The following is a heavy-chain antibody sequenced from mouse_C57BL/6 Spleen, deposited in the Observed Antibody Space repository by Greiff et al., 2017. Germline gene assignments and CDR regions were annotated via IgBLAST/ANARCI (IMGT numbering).Heavy chain of an antibody. V-gene: IGHV5-9*01. J-gene: IGHJ1*03. D-gene: IGHD1-1*01. Sequence: EVQLVESGGGLVKPGGSLKLSCAASGFTFSSYTMSWVRQTPEKRLEWVATISGGGGNTYYPDSVKGRFTISRDNAKNTLYLQMSILRSEDTALYYCARHADYYGSSYDWYFDVWGTGTTVTVSS. CDR3: ARHADYYGSSYDWYFDV. CDR1: GFTFSSYT. CDR2: ISGGGGNT.